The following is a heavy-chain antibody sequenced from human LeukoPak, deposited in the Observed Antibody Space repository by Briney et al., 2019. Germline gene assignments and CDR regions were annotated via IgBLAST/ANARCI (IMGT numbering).Heavy chain of an antibody. D-gene: IGHD1-26*01. V-gene: IGHV3-30-3*01. CDR1: GFTFSSYA. Sequence: GRSLRLSCAASGFTFSSYAMHWVRQAPGKGLEWVAVISYDGSNKYYADSVKGRFTISRDNSKNTLYLQMNSLRAEDTAVYYCARDSYVLSGSSHNFDYWGQGTLVTVSS. J-gene: IGHJ4*02. CDR3: ARDSYVLSGSSHNFDY. CDR2: ISYDGSNK.